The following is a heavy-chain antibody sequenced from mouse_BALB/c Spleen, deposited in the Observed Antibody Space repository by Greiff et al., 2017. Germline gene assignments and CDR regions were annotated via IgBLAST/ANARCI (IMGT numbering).Heavy chain of an antibody. J-gene: IGHJ3*01. D-gene: IGHD2-3*01. CDR2: IDPETGGT. CDR1: GYTFTDYE. Sequence: QVQLKESGAELVRPGASVTLSCKASGYTFTDYEMHWVKQTPVHGLEWIGAIDPETGGTAYNQKFKGKATLTADKSSSTAYMELRSLTSEDSAVYYCTRWLLPFAYWGQGTLVTVSA. CDR3: TRWLLPFAY. V-gene: IGHV1-15*01.